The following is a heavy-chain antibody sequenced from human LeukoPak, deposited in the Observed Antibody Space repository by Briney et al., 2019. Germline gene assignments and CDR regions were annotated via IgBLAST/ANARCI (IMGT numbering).Heavy chain of an antibody. V-gene: IGHV3-23*01. CDR1: GFTFSSYA. D-gene: IGHD3-10*01. CDR2: ISGSGGST. J-gene: IGHJ4*02. CDR3: ASPVGIFYGSGSYWYYFDY. Sequence: GGSLRLSCAASGFTFSSYAMSWVRQAPGKGLEWVSAISGSGGSTYYADSVRGRFTISRDNSKNTLYLQMNSLRAEDTAVYYCASPVGIFYGSGSYWYYFDYWGQGTLVTVSS.